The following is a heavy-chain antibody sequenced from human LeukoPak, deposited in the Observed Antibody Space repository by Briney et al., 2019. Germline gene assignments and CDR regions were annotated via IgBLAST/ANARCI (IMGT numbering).Heavy chain of an antibody. Sequence: PGGSLRLSCAASGFTFTSYWMSWVRQAPGKGLEWVANINQDGSEKKYVDSVKGRFTISRDNAKNSLYLQMNSLRGEDTAVYYCARGVLNPQLFGYWGQGTLATVSS. CDR1: GFTFTSYW. V-gene: IGHV3-7*01. CDR2: INQDGSEK. J-gene: IGHJ4*02. D-gene: IGHD2-21*01. CDR3: ARGVLNPQLFGY.